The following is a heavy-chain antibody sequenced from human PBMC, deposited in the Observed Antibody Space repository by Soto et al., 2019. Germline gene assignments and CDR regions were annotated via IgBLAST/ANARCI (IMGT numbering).Heavy chain of an antibody. CDR3: ARPYSNYGYFDY. V-gene: IGHV4-39*01. CDR1: GGSISSSSYY. D-gene: IGHD4-4*01. J-gene: IGHJ4*02. Sequence: QLQLQESGPGLVKPSETLSLTCTVSGGSISSSSYYWGWIRQPPGKGLEWIGSIYYSGSTYYNPSRKSRVTISVDTSKNQFSLKLSSVTAADTAVYYCARPYSNYGYFDYWGQGTLVTVSS. CDR2: IYYSGST.